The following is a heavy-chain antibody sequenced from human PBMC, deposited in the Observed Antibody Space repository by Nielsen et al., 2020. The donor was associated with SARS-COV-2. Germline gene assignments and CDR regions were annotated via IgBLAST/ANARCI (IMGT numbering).Heavy chain of an antibody. CDR2: ISGSGRDT. Sequence: GESLKISCAASGFTFDFYAMSWVRQAPGKGLEWVSGISGSGRDTYYADSVKGRFTISRDNSKNTLYLQMNSLRAEDTAVYYCAKDGYSFDYWGQGTLVTVSS. V-gene: IGHV3-23*01. D-gene: IGHD5-24*01. CDR1: GFTFDFYA. CDR3: AKDGYSFDY. J-gene: IGHJ4*02.